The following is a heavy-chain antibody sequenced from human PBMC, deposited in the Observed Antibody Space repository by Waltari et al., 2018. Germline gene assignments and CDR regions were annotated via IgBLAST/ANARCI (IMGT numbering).Heavy chain of an antibody. J-gene: IGHJ4*02. Sequence: QVXLVESGXGVVQPGRSXRLSCAASGFTFIRYGMHWVRQAPGKXREWVXVIWYXGSNKYYADSXKGRFTISRDNSKNTLYXQMNSLRAXDTAVXYCASGLGYMDXWGQGTLVTVSS. CDR2: IWYXGSNK. CDR1: GFTFIRYG. CDR3: ASGLGYMDX. D-gene: IGHD1-1*01. V-gene: IGHV3-33*01.